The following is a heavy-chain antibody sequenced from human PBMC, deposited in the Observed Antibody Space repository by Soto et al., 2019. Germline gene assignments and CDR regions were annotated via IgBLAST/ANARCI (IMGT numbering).Heavy chain of an antibody. J-gene: IGHJ5*02. CDR3: ARGDLTTQGS. Sequence: QVQLQQWGAGLLKPSETLSLTCAVYGGSFSDYYCSWIRQPPGKGLEWIGEINHSGRTNYNPSLKSRVTISVDTSKNQFSVKLSSVTAADTAVYYCARGDLTTQGSWGQGTLVTVSS. D-gene: IGHD4-17*01. CDR2: INHSGRT. CDR1: GGSFSDYY. V-gene: IGHV4-34*01.